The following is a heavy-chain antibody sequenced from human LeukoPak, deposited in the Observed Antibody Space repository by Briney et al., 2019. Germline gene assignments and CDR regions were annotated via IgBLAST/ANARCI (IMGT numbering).Heavy chain of an antibody. J-gene: IGHJ4*02. V-gene: IGHV3-53*01. CDR2: IYSGGRT. Sequence: GGSLRLSCAASGFTFSSYTMHWVRQAPGKGLEWVSFIYSGGRTYYADSVKGRFTISRDNSKNTLYLQMNSLRAEDTAVYYCASGMTTVERVDYWGQGTLVTVSS. D-gene: IGHD4-23*01. CDR3: ASGMTTVERVDY. CDR1: GFTFSSYT.